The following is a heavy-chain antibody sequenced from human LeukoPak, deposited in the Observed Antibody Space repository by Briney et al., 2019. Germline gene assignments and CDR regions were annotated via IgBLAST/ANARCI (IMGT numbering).Heavy chain of an antibody. Sequence: GGSLRLSCSASGFTFSSYAIHWVHQAPGKGLEYVSAISDNGGSTYYADSVKGRFTISRDNSKNTLYLQMSSLRAEDTAVYYCVKYSSGWYDYWGQGTLVTVSS. J-gene: IGHJ4*02. CDR1: GFTFSSYA. CDR2: ISDNGGST. V-gene: IGHV3-64D*06. CDR3: VKYSSGWYDY. D-gene: IGHD6-19*01.